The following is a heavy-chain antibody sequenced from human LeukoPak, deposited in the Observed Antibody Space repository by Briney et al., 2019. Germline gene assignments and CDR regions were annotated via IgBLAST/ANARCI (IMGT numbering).Heavy chain of an antibody. CDR2: VDYSGST. V-gene: IGHV4-39*01. CDR1: GGSISSNGYY. Sequence: SETLSLTCTVSGGSISSNGYYWGWIRQPPEKGLEWIGNVDYSGSTYYNPSLKSRVTISVDTSKNQFSLKLRSVTAADTAVYYCARHEWGITNAFDIWGQGTMVTVSS. J-gene: IGHJ3*02. D-gene: IGHD1-14*01. CDR3: ARHEWGITNAFDI.